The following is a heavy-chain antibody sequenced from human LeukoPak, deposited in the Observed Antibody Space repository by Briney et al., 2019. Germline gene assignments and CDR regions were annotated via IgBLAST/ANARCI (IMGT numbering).Heavy chain of an antibody. D-gene: IGHD4-17*01. V-gene: IGHV3-30*18. CDR1: GFTFSTYG. CDR3: AKSGTVTRWCFDY. J-gene: IGHJ4*02. CDR2: ISYDGSNK. Sequence: TGGSLRLSCAASGFTFSTYGIHWVRQAPGKGLEWVAVISYDGSNKYYADSVKGRFTISRDNSKNTLYLQMDSLRAEDTAVYYCAKSGTVTRWCFDYWGQGTLVTVSS.